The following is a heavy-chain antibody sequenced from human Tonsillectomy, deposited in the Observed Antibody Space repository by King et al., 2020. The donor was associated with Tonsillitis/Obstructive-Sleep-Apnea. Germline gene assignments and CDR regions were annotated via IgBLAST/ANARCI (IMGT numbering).Heavy chain of an antibody. V-gene: IGHV3-49*05. J-gene: IGHJ3*02. CDR2: IRSKAYGGTT. D-gene: IGHD1-26*01. CDR1: GFTFGDYD. CDR3: SSCFIRGATPGYDAFDI. Sequence: VQLVESGGGFVKPGRSLRLSCTTSGFTFGDYDMSWFRQAPGKGLEWVGFIRSKAYGGTTEYAASVKGRFTISRDDSKSIAYLQMNSLKTEDTAVYYCSSCFIRGATPGYDAFDIWGQGTMVTVSS.